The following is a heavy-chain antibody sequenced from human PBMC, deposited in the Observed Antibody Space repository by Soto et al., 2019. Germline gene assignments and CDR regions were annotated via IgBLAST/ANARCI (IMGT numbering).Heavy chain of an antibody. CDR2: IYYSGST. J-gene: IGHJ4*02. CDR3: ASSISPYYYDSSGYLHFDY. Sequence: SETLSLTCTVSGGSISSGGYYWSWIRQHPGKGLEWIGYIYYSGSTYYNPSLKSRVTISVDTSKNQFSLKLSSVTAADTAVYYCASSISPYYYDSSGYLHFDYWGQGTLVTVSS. CDR1: GGSISSGGYY. D-gene: IGHD3-22*01. V-gene: IGHV4-31*03.